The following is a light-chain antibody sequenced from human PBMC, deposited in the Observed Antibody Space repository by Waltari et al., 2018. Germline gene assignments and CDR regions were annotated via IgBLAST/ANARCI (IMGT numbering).Light chain of an antibody. V-gene: IGKV1-6*01. CDR2: EAS. CDR1: QDIIND. CDR3: QQDYSYPHT. Sequence: QMRPSPAPLSASVGDRVAITCRASQDIINDLGWFQQKPGKAPKLLIYEASILPSGVPSRFSGSGSGTYFTLTISSLEPDDSATYYCQQDYSYPHTFGQGTKLEI. J-gene: IGKJ2*01.